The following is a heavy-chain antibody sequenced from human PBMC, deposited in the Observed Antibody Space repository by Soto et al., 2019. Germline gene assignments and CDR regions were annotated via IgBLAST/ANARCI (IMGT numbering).Heavy chain of an antibody. J-gene: IGHJ4*02. V-gene: IGHV4-39*01. CDR3: ARLIHCKTTSCYFDY. CDR1: GCSVSSNSYS. Sequence: PSETLSLTCTVSGCSVSSNSYSWGWVRQSPGKGLEWIGTIYSNDNTHYNPSLLSRVTISVDTSKNQFSLRLSSVTAADTAVFYCARLIHCKTTSCYFDYWGPGTLVTVSS. CDR2: IYSNDNT. D-gene: IGHD2-2*01.